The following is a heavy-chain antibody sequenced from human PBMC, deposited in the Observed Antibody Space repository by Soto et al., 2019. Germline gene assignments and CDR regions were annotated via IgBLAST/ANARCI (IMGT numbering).Heavy chain of an antibody. CDR1: GFTFSSYA. J-gene: IGHJ3*02. V-gene: IGHV3-30-3*01. CDR2: ISYDGSNK. D-gene: IGHD6-13*01. Sequence: GGSLRLSCAASGFTFSSYAMHWVRQAPGKGLEWVAVISYDGSNKYYADSVKGRFTISRDNSKNTLYLQMNSLRAEDTAVYYCARDGTDHDAFDIWGQGTMVTV. CDR3: ARDGTDHDAFDI.